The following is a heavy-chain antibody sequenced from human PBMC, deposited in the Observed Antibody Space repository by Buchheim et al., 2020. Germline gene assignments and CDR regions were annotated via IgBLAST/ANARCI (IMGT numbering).Heavy chain of an antibody. Sequence: QVQLQESGPGLVKPSETLSLTCSISGDSISAYYWSWIRQPAGKGLEWIGRIYASGTTSYNPPLKSRVTMSVDTSKNQFSLKVYSVTAADTAVYYCARGSGIFDSTGHQDYYFTHWGQGTL. CDR3: ARGSGIFDSTGHQDYYFTH. V-gene: IGHV4-4*07. J-gene: IGHJ4*02. CDR2: IYASGTT. CDR1: GDSISAYY. D-gene: IGHD2/OR15-2a*01.